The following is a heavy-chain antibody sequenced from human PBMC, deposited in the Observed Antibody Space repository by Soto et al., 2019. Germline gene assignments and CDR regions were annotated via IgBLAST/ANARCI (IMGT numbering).Heavy chain of an antibody. D-gene: IGHD5-12*01. CDR3: ARHHGPTTSENWFDP. CDR2: ISTYSGDT. CDR1: GYTFFTYD. Sequence: QVHLVQSGVEVKTPGASVKVSCQASGYTFFTYDISWVRQAPGQGLEWVGWISTYSGDTKYAQKFQVRVTMTTDTSTTTAYLELRSMRSDDTAVYYCARHHGPTTSENWFDPWGQGTLVTVSS. J-gene: IGHJ5*02. V-gene: IGHV1-18*01.